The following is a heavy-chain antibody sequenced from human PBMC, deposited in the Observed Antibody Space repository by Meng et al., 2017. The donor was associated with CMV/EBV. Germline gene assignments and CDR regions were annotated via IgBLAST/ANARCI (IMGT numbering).Heavy chain of an antibody. V-gene: IGHV3-21*01. CDR3: ARESRGPRITGTDY. CDR1: GFTFSSYS. CDR2: ISSSSSYI. J-gene: IGHJ4*02. Sequence: GESLKISCAASGFTFSSYSMNWVRQAPGKGLEWVSSISSSSSYIYYADSVKGRFTISRDNAKNSLYLQMNSLRAEDTAVYYCARESRGPRITGTDYWGQGTPVTVSS. D-gene: IGHD1-20*01.